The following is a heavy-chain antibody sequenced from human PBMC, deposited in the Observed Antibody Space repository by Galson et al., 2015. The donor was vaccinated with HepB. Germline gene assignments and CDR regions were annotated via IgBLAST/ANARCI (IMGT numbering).Heavy chain of an antibody. D-gene: IGHD3-10*01. CDR2: ISYDGSNK. Sequence: SLRLSCAASGFTFSSYGMHWVRQAPGKGLEWVAVISYDGSNKYYADSVKGRFTISRDNSKNTLYLQMNSLRAEDTAVYYCAKSPKIRGKRYYGMDVWGQGTTVTVSS. CDR3: AKSPKIRGKRYYGMDV. CDR1: GFTFSSYG. V-gene: IGHV3-30*18. J-gene: IGHJ6*02.